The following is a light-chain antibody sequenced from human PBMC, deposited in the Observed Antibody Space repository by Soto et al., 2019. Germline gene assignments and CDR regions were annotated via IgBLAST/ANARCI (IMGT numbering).Light chain of an antibody. V-gene: IGKV1-33*01. CDR1: QNINNY. Sequence: DIQMTQSPSSLSASVGDGVTITCQASQNINNYLNWYQQKPGIAPKLLIYDASNLEAGVPSRFRGSGSGTDFTFTISRLQPEDIATYYCQQYENLPTFGQGTRLEIK. CDR3: QQYENLPT. CDR2: DAS. J-gene: IGKJ5*01.